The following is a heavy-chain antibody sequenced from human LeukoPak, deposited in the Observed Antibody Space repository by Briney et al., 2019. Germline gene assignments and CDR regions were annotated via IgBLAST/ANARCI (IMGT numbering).Heavy chain of an antibody. CDR1: GGSISSYY. V-gene: IGHV4-34*01. CDR2: INHSGST. D-gene: IGHD3-22*01. Sequence: SETLSLTCTVSGGSISSYYWSWIRQPPGKGLEWIGEINHSGSTNYNPSLKSRVTISVDTSKNQFSLKLSSVTAADTAVYYCASLWRQTYYYDSSGYLWGQGTLVTVSS. J-gene: IGHJ4*02. CDR3: ASLWRQTYYYDSSGYL.